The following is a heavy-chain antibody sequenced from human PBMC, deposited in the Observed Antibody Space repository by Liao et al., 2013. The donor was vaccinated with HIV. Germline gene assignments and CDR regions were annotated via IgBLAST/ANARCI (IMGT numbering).Heavy chain of an antibody. J-gene: IGHJ4*02. Sequence: QVQLQESGPGLVKPSQTLSLTCTVSGDSISSGRYYWSWIRQPAGKGLQWIGRIYTSGTTNFNPSLNSRVTISLDTSKNQFSLRLSSVTAADTAIYYCAREVVKFGDLLEDYFVLLGPREPVVTVSS. V-gene: IGHV4-61*02. CDR1: GDSISSGRYY. D-gene: IGHD3-10*01. CDR3: AREVVKFGDLLEDYFVL. CDR2: IYTSGTT.